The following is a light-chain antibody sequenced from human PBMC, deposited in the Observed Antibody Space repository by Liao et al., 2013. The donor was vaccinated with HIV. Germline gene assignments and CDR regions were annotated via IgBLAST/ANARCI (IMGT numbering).Light chain of an antibody. V-gene: IGLV3-21*04. J-gene: IGLJ1*01. CDR2: YDD. CDR3: QVWHSGSDHYV. CDR1: NIGSKS. Sequence: SYVLTQPPSVSVAPGEMARISCGADNIGSKSVHWYQQMPGQAPALVIYYDDDRPSGIPERFSGSNSGNTATLTISGTQAMDEADYYCQVWHSGSDHYVFGTGTKVTVL.